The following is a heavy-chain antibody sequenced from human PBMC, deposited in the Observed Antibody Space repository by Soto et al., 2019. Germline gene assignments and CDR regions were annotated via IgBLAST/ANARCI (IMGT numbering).Heavy chain of an antibody. CDR1: GGSISSSRCH. J-gene: IGHJ4*02. CDR2: IKYSGST. V-gene: IGHV4-39*01. Sequence: PSETLFLTCAVSGGSISSSRCHWGWIRQPPGKGLEWIAIIKYSGSTYYNPSLKSRVIISVDTSKNQFSLKLSSVTASDAAVYYCATFRGMTTATTERYFDYWGQGTLVTVSS. D-gene: IGHD4-17*01. CDR3: ATFRGMTTATTERYFDY.